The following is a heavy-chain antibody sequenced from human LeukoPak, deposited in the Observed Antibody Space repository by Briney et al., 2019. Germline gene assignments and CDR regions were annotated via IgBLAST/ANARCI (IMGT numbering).Heavy chain of an antibody. Sequence: ASVKVSCKASGYTFTGYYMHWVRQAPGQGLEWMGIINPSGGSTSYAQKFQGRVTMTRDMSTSTVYMELSSLRSEDTAVYYCARGASSGYYGSVLVYWGQGTLVTVSS. V-gene: IGHV1-46*01. D-gene: IGHD3-22*01. CDR3: ARGASSGYYGSVLVY. CDR2: INPSGGST. CDR1: GYTFTGYY. J-gene: IGHJ4*02.